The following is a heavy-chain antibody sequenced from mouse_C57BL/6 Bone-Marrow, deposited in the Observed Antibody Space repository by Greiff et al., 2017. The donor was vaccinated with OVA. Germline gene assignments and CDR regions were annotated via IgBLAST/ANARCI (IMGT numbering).Heavy chain of an antibody. CDR3: ARPGTFDY. Sequence: VMLVESGAELVRPGTSVKVSCKASGYAFTNYLIEWVKQRPGQGLAWIGVINPGSGGTNYNEKFKGKATLTADKSSSTAYMQLSSLTSEDSAVYFCARPGTFDYWGQGTTLTVSS. D-gene: IGHD1-1*01. J-gene: IGHJ2*01. V-gene: IGHV1-54*01. CDR2: INPGSGGT. CDR1: GYAFTNYL.